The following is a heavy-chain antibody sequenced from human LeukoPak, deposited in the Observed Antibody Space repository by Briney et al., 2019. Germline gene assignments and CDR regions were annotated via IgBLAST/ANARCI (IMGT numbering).Heavy chain of an antibody. Sequence: SETLSLTCTVSGGSISSYYWSWIRQPPGKGLEWIGYIYYSGSTNYNPSLKSRVTISVDTSKNQFSLRLSSVTAADTAVYYCARVTGYMTEDYFDYWGQGTLITVSS. V-gene: IGHV4-59*01. J-gene: IGHJ4*02. D-gene: IGHD6-13*01. CDR1: GGSISSYY. CDR3: ARVTGYMTEDYFDY. CDR2: IYYSGST.